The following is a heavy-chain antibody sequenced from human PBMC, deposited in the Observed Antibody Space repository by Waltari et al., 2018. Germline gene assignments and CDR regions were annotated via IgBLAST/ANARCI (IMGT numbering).Heavy chain of an antibody. J-gene: IGHJ3*02. CDR1: GGSFSGYY. CDR2: INHMGST. Sequence: QVQLQQWGAGLLKPSETLSLTCAVYGGSFSGYYWSWIRQPPGKGLVWIGEINHMGSTNYNPARKIRVTISVDTSKNQFSLKLSSVTAADTAVYYCARGGGKYYEDIWGQGTMVTVSS. V-gene: IGHV4-34*01. D-gene: IGHD3-22*01. CDR3: ARGGGKYYEDI.